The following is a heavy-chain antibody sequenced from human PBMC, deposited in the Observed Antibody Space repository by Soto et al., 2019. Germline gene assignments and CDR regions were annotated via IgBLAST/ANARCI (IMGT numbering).Heavy chain of an antibody. V-gene: IGHV3-30-3*01. CDR2: ISYDGSNK. D-gene: IGHD1-26*01. J-gene: IGHJ4*02. CDR1: GFIFSSYA. Sequence: GGSLRLSCAASGFIFSSYAMHWVRQAPGKGLEWVAVISYDGSNKCYADSVKGRFTISRDNSKNTLYLQMNSLRPEDTAVYYCASGRSAIVGAKDYWGQGTLVTVSS. CDR3: ASGRSAIVGAKDY.